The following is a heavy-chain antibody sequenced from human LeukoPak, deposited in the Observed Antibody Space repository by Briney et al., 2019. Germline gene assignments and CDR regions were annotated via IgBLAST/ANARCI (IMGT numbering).Heavy chain of an antibody. Sequence: PETSLRLSCAASGFTFSTLAMHWVRQAPGKGLEWVSSISSSSSYIYYADSVKGRFTISRDNAKNSLYLQMNSLRAEDTAVYYCARGGLRYCSSTSCYLNYWGQGTLVTVSS. V-gene: IGHV3-21*01. CDR2: ISSSSSYI. CDR1: GFTFSTLA. CDR3: ARGGLRYCSSTSCYLNY. D-gene: IGHD2-2*01. J-gene: IGHJ4*02.